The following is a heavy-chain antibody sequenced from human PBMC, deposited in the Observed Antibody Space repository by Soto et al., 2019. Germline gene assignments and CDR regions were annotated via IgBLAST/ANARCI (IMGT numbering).Heavy chain of an antibody. CDR2: FDPEDGET. D-gene: IGHD3-9*01. J-gene: IGHJ6*03. CDR1: GYTLTELS. Sequence: ASVKVSCKVSGYTLTELSMHWVRQAPGKGLEWMGGFDPEDGETNYAQKFQSRVTMTEDTSTGTAYMELSSLRSEDTAIYYCAARTGYYTSYYYMDVWGKGTTVTVSS. CDR3: AARTGYYTSYYYMDV. V-gene: IGHV1-24*01.